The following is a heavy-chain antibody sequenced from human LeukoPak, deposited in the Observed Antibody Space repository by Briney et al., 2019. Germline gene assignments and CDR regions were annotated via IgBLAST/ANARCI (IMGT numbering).Heavy chain of an antibody. CDR1: GGSFSGYY. D-gene: IGHD3-10*01. J-gene: IGHJ4*02. CDR2: INHSGST. Sequence: SETLSLTCAVYGGSFSGYYWSWIRQPPGKGLEWIGEINHSGSTNYNPSLKSRVTISVDTSKNQFSLKLSSVTAADTAVYYCARRRMVRGVYYFDYWGQGTLVTVSS. CDR3: ARRRMVRGVYYFDY. V-gene: IGHV4-34*01.